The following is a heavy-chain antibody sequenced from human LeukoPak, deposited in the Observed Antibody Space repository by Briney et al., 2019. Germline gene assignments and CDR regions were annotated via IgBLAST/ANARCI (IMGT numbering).Heavy chain of an antibody. CDR3: ARDFYYGSGSYYNTGYFDY. CDR2: IYYSGST. D-gene: IGHD3-10*01. J-gene: IGHJ4*02. CDR1: GGSISSYY. V-gene: IGHV4-59*01. Sequence: SETLSLTCTVSGGSISSYYWSWIRQPPGKGLEWIGYIYYSGSTNYNPSLKSRVTISVDTSKNQFSLKLSSVTAADTAVYYCARDFYYGSGSYYNTGYFDYWGQGTLVTVSS.